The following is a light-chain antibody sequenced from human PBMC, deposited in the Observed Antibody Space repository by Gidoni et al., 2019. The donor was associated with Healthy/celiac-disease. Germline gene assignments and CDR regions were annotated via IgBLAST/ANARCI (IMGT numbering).Light chain of an antibody. J-gene: IGKJ2*01. CDR1: QSVSSSY. CDR3: QQYGSSPPMYT. V-gene: IGKV3-20*01. Sequence: EIVLTQSPGTLSLSPGDRATLSCRASQSVSSSYLAWYQQKPGQAPRLLIYGASSRATGIPDRFSGSGSGTDFTLTISRLEPEDFTVYYCQQYGSSPPMYTFXQXTKLEIK. CDR2: GAS.